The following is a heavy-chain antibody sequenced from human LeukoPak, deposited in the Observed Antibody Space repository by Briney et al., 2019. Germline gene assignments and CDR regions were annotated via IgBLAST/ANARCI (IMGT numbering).Heavy chain of an antibody. D-gene: IGHD5-18*01. CDR3: ARAQIIQLWLGIVVITLFDY. V-gene: IGHV4-30-4*01. Sequence: SETLSLTCTVSGGSIRSGDYSWSWIRQPPGKGLEWIGYIYYSGSTYYNPSLKSRVTISVDTSKNQFSLKLSSVTAADTAVYYCARAQIIQLWLGIVVITLFDYWGQGTLVTVSS. CDR1: GGSIRSGDYS. J-gene: IGHJ4*02. CDR2: IYYSGST.